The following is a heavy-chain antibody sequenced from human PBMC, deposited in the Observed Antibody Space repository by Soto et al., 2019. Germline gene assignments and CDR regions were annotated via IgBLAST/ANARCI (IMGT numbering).Heavy chain of an antibody. D-gene: IGHD3-3*01. CDR1: GFTFSSYG. J-gene: IGHJ4*02. CDR2: IWYDGSNK. CDR3: ARPYYDFWSGYPYFDY. V-gene: IGHV3-33*01. Sequence: QVQLVESGGGVVQPGRSLRLSCAASGFTFSSYGMHWVRQAPGKGLEWVAVIWYDGSNKYYADSVKGRFTISRDNSKNTLYLKMNSLRAEDTAVYYCARPYYDFWSGYPYFDYWGQGTLVTVSS.